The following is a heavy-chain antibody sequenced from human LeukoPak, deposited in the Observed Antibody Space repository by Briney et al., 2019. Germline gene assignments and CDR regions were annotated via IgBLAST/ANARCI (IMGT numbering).Heavy chain of an antibody. CDR2: ISASGGST. CDR1: GFTFSSSA. Sequence: GGSLRLSCAASGFTFSSSAMSWVRQVPGKGLEWVSGISASGGSTSYADSVRGRFTISRDNSKNTLYVQMNSLRDEDTAVYYCAKDQGWKSPHSLAPWGQGPLVTVSS. CDR3: AKDQGWKSPHSLAP. V-gene: IGHV3-23*01. J-gene: IGHJ5*02. D-gene: IGHD1-1*01.